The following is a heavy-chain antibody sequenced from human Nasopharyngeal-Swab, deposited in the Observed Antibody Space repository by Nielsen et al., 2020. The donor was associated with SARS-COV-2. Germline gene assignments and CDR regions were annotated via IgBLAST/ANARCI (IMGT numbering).Heavy chain of an antibody. CDR1: GGSISSGSYY. CDR3: ARATSGSYYPFDY. D-gene: IGHD1-26*01. Sequence: SETLSLTCTVSGGSISSGSYYWSWIRQPAGKGLEWIGYIYYSGSTNYNPSLKSRVTISVDTSKNQFSLKLSSVTAADTAVYYCARATSGSYYPFDYWGQGTLVTVSS. V-gene: IGHV4-61*10. CDR2: IYYSGST. J-gene: IGHJ4*02.